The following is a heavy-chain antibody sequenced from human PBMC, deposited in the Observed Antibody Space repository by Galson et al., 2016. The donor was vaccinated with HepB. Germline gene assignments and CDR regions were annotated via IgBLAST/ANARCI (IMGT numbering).Heavy chain of an antibody. CDR3: ARDNYGLGV. CDR2: ISYDVSIK. CDR1: GFAFRNYA. J-gene: IGHJ6*02. V-gene: IGHV3-30*04. Sequence: SVRLSCAAFGFAFRNYAMHWVRQAPGRGLEWVAVISYDVSIKYYADSVKGRFSISRDNSENTLYLEMNSLRTEDTAKYYCARDNYGLGVWGQGTTVTVSS.